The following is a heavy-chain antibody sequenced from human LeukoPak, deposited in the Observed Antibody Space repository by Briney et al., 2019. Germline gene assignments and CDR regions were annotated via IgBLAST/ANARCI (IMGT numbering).Heavy chain of an antibody. V-gene: IGHV1-3*01. Sequence: GASVKVSCKASGYTFTSYAMHWVRQAPGQRLEWMGWINAGNGNTKYSQKFQGRVTITRDTSASTAYMELSSLRSEDTAVYYCARAYYYDSSGTSPPLHLGYWGQGTLVTVSS. CDR2: INAGNGNT. CDR1: GYTFTSYA. D-gene: IGHD3-22*01. CDR3: ARAYYYDSSGTSPPLHLGY. J-gene: IGHJ4*02.